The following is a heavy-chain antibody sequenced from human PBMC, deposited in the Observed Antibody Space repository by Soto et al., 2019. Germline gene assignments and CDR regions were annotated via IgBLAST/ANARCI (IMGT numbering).Heavy chain of an antibody. V-gene: IGHV3-66*01. D-gene: IGHD6-13*01. CDR3: ARAYGATWYFFGY. Sequence: PGGSLSLSCAASGFTVNTYHVSWVRQAPGKGLEWVAVLFSGGDTKYGDYMKGRVTLSRDNSKNTLYLQMNNLRAEDTAVYYCARAYGATWYFFGYWGQGSMVTVSS. CDR1: GFTVNTYH. CDR2: LFSGGDT. J-gene: IGHJ4*02.